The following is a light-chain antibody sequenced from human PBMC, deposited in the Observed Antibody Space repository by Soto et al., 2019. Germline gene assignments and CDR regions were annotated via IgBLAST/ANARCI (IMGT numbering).Light chain of an antibody. CDR2: DDT. V-gene: IGLV3-21*02. CDR3: QMWDSYIDRTWV. J-gene: IGLJ3*02. Sequence: SYVLTQAPSVSVAPGQTARIPCSGDNIGSKNVHWYQQRPGQAPVLVVYDDTDRPSGIPERFSGSNSGNTATLTISRVEVGDEADYYCQMWDSYIDRTWVFGGGTKLTVL. CDR1: NIGSKN.